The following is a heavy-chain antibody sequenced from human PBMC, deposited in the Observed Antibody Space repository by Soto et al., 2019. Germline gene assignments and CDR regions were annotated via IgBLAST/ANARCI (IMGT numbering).Heavy chain of an antibody. V-gene: IGHV4-38-2*02. CDR2: VYRSGAA. J-gene: IGHJ4*02. CDR1: GYSISTGYY. CDR3: ARDYPYALDGAVYFDF. D-gene: IGHD3-16*01. Sequence: TLSITCTVSGYSISTGYYWAWVRQSPGKGLEWIGSVYRSGAAYYSPTLRRRVTISVDTSKNQFALHLKSAPAADAGVCCCARDYPYALDGAVYFDFWGQGIPVTVSS.